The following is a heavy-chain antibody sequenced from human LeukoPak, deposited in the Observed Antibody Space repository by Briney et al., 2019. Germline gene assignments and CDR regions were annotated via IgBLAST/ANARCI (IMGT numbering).Heavy chain of an antibody. J-gene: IGHJ4*02. CDR3: ANSPDCTNGVCLDY. CDR2: ISSSSSTI. Sequence: SGGSLRLSCAASGFTFSSYSMNWVRQAPGKGLEWVSYISSSSSTIYYADSVKGRFTISRDNAKNSLYLQMNSLRAEDTAVYYCANSPDCTNGVCLDYWGQGTLVTVSS. CDR1: GFTFSSYS. D-gene: IGHD2-8*01. V-gene: IGHV3-48*01.